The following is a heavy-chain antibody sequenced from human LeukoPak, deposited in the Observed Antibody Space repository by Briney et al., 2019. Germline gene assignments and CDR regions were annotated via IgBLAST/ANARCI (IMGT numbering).Heavy chain of an antibody. CDR1: GFTFSSYG. J-gene: IGHJ5*02. V-gene: IGHV3-23*01. D-gene: IGHD6-13*01. CDR3: ARDSRQQLVIDP. Sequence: GGSLRLSCVVSGFTFSSYGMTWVRQAPGKGLEWVSAISGSGGSTYYAESVKGRFTISRDNSKNTLYLQMNSLRAEDTAVYYCARDSRQQLVIDPWGQGTLVTVSS. CDR2: ISGSGGST.